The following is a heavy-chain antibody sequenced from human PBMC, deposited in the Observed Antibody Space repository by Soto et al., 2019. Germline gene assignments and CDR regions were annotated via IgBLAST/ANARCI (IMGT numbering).Heavy chain of an antibody. J-gene: IGHJ5*02. CDR3: ARRGSGGWFDP. CDR2: ISGSGDST. V-gene: IGHV3-23*01. D-gene: IGHD3-16*01. CDR1: GFTFSSYA. Sequence: EVQLLESGGGLVQPGGSLRLSCAASGFTFSSYAMSWVRQAPEKGLEWVSVISGSGDSTYYADSVKGRFTISRDNSKNTLYLKMNSLRAEDTAVYYCARRGSGGWFDPWGQGTLVSVSS.